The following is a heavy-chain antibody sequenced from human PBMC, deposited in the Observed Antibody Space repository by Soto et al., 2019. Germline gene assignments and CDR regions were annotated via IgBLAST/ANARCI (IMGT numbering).Heavy chain of an antibody. Sequence: ASVKVSCKASGGTFSSYTISWVRQATGQGLEWMGRIIPILGIANNAQKFQGRVTITADKSTSTAYMELSSLRSEDTAVYYCAMEYCSSTSCYRDYWGQGTLVTVSS. D-gene: IGHD2-2*02. CDR3: AMEYCSSTSCYRDY. J-gene: IGHJ4*02. CDR1: GGTFSSYT. CDR2: IIPILGIA. V-gene: IGHV1-69*02.